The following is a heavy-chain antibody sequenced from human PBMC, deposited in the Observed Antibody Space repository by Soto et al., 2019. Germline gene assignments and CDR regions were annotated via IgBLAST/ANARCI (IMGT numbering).Heavy chain of an antibody. V-gene: IGHV4-34*01. J-gene: IGHJ4*02. CDR1: GGSFSGYY. D-gene: IGHD6-19*01. CDR3: ARVIAVAGRNTGIDY. CDR2: INHSGST. Sequence: SETLSLTCAVYGGSFSGYYLSWIRQPPGKGLEWIGEINHSGSTNYNPSLKSRVTISVDTSKNQFSLKLSSVTAADTAVYYCARVIAVAGRNTGIDYWGQGTLVTVSS.